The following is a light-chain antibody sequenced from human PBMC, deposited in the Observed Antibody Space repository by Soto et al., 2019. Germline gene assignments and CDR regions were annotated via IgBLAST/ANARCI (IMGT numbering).Light chain of an antibody. CDR2: GVF. CDR3: QHYDGSPRT. V-gene: IGKV3-20*01. CDR1: QTVNSDY. J-gene: IGKJ2*01. Sequence: ETVLTQSPGTVSLSPGERATLSCTTSQTVNSDYLAWYQQKPGQAPRLLIYGVFNRATGIPDRFSGSGSGTYFTLTISELEPEDSAVYYCQHYDGSPRTFGQGTNLEI.